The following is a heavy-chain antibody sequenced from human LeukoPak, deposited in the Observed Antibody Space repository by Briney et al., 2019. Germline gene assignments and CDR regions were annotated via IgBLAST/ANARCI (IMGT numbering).Heavy chain of an antibody. J-gene: IGHJ6*03. CDR2: IYTSGST. V-gene: IGHV4-4*07. D-gene: IGHD3-3*01. CDR1: GGSIRSYY. CDR3: ARGVFGDFWSGYSRYYYYYMDV. Sequence: SETLSLTCTVSGGSIRSYYWSWIRQPAGKGLEWIGRIYTSGSTNYNPSLKSRVTMSVDTSKIQFSLKLSSVTAADTAVYYCARGVFGDFWSGYSRYYYYYMDVWGKGTTVTVS.